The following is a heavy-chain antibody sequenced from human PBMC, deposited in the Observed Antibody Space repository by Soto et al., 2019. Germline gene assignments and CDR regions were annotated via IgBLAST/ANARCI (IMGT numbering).Heavy chain of an antibody. CDR1: GGSISSGGYY. V-gene: IGHV4-31*03. J-gene: IGHJ4*02. Sequence: SETLSLTCTVSGGSISSGGYYWSWIRQHPGKGLEWIGYIYYSGSTYYNPSLKIRITISVYTSKNQFSLKLGSVTAAGTGVYYCARVKTTVTMVAVTRGGTFDYWGQGTLVTVSS. CDR3: ARVKTTVTMVAVTRGGTFDY. CDR2: IYYSGST. D-gene: IGHD4-17*01.